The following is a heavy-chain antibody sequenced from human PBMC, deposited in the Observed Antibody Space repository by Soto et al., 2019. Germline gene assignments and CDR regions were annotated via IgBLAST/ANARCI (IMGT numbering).Heavy chain of an antibody. CDR3: ASQRPTVPRGGYFDY. Sequence: SETLSLTCTFSGGSISSSSYYWGWIRQPPGKGLEWIGSIYYSGSTYYNPSLKSRVTISVDTSKNQFSLKLRSVTAADTAVYYCASQRPTVPRGGYFDYWGQGTLVTVSS. CDR1: GGSISSSSYY. V-gene: IGHV4-39*01. CDR2: IYYSGST. J-gene: IGHJ4*02. D-gene: IGHD4-17*01.